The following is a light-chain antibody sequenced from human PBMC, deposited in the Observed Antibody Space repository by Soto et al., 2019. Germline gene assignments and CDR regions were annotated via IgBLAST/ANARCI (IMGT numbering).Light chain of an antibody. CDR1: QSIAAS. CDR3: QQYDSSRT. J-gene: IGKJ1*01. V-gene: IGKV1-5*01. CDR2: DVS. Sequence: DVQMTQSPSTLSASVGDSVTITCRASQSIAASLAWYQQKPGEAPKLLIYDVSNLASGVPSRFSGSGSGTEFSVTIRSLHPDDFATYYCQQYDSSRTFGQGTKVEIK.